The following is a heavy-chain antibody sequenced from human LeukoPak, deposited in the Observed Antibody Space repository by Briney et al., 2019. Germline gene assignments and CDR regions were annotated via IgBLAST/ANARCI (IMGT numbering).Heavy chain of an antibody. V-gene: IGHV4-31*03. Sequence: PSETLSLTCTVSGGSISSGGYYWSWIRQHPGKGLEWIGYIYYSGSTYYNPSLKSRVTISVDTSKNQFSLKLSSVTAADTAVYYCARVGYYDSLNAFDIWGQGTMVTVSS. CDR2: IYYSGST. CDR3: ARVGYYDSLNAFDI. CDR1: GGSISSGGYY. D-gene: IGHD3-22*01. J-gene: IGHJ3*02.